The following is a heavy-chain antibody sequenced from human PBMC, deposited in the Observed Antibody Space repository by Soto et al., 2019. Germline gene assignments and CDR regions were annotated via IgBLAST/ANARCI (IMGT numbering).Heavy chain of an antibody. CDR3: AGRYSSSWDY. CDR1: GGTFSSYA. J-gene: IGHJ4*02. Sequence: SVKVSCKASGGTFSSYAISWVRQAPGQGLEWMGGIVPIFGTASYAQKFQGRVRITADESTSTAYMELSSLRSEDTAVYYCAGRYSSSWDYWGQGTLVTVSS. V-gene: IGHV1-69*13. D-gene: IGHD6-13*01. CDR2: IVPIFGTA.